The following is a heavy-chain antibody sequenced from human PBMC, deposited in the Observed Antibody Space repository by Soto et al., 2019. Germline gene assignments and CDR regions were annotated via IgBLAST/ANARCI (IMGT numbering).Heavy chain of an antibody. Sequence: GESLKISCKGSGYSFTSYWIGWVRQMPGKGLEWMGIIYPGDSDTRYSPSFQGQVTISADKSISTAYLQWSSLKASDTAMYYCARRMYYYDSSGYPRYYYYGMDVWGQGTTVTV. V-gene: IGHV5-51*01. CDR3: ARRMYYYDSSGYPRYYYYGMDV. CDR2: IYPGDSDT. CDR1: GYSFTSYW. D-gene: IGHD3-22*01. J-gene: IGHJ6*02.